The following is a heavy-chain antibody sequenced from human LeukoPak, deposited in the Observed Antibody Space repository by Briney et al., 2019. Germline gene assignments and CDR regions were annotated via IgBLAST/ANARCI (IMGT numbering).Heavy chain of an antibody. J-gene: IGHJ5*02. D-gene: IGHD3-22*01. CDR3: ARVGIDNYYDSSGYYNWFDP. CDR2: INTNTGNP. CDR1: GYTFTSYA. Sequence: ASVKVSCKASGYTFTSYAMNWVRQAPGQGLEWMGWINTNTGNPTYAQGFTGRFVFSLDTSVSTAYLQISSLKAEDTAVYYCARVGIDNYYDSSGYYNWFDPWGQGTLVTVSS. V-gene: IGHV7-4-1*02.